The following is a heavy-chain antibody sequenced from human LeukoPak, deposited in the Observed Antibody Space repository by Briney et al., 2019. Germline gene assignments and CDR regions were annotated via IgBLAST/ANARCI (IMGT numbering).Heavy chain of an antibody. J-gene: IGHJ4*02. CDR1: GFNFSDSW. D-gene: IGHD3-9*01. Sequence: GGSLRLSCAASGFNFSDSWMSWVRQAPGKGLEWVSSIGLGDNSISYSDSVKGRFTISRDNANKSLYLQMDSLRAEDTAVYYCAVVRYYDVLTGVVDFWGQGTLVTVSS. CDR3: AVVRYYDVLTGVVDF. V-gene: IGHV3-21*01. CDR2: IGLGDNSI.